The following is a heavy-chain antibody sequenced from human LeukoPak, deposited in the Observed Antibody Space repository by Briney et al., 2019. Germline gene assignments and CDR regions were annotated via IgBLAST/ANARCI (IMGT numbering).Heavy chain of an antibody. CDR2: ISSSGSTI. CDR1: GFTFSSYE. J-gene: IGHJ3*02. Sequence: GGSLRLSCAASGFTFSSYEMNWVRQAPGKGLEWVSYISSSGSTIYYADSVKGRFTISRDNAKNSLYLQMNSLRAEDTAVYYCARGFRLTYYYGSGSYYDDAFDIWGQGTMVTVSS. CDR3: ARGFRLTYYYGSGSYYDDAFDI. V-gene: IGHV3-48*03. D-gene: IGHD3-10*01.